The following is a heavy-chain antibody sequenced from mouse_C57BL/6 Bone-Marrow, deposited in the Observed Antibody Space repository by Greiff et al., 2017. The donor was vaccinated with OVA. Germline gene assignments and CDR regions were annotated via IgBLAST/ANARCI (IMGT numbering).Heavy chain of an antibody. CDR1: GYTFTDYY. V-gene: IGHV1-19*01. CDR2: INPYNGGT. D-gene: IGHD1-1*01. J-gene: IGHJ2*01. CDR3: ARGGTTVAPYY. Sequence: SGPVLVKPGASVKMSCKASGYTFTDYYMNWVKQSHGKSLEWIGVINPYNGGTSYNQKFKGKATLTVDKSSSTAYMELNSLTSEDSAVYYCARGGTTVAPYYWGQGTTLTVSS.